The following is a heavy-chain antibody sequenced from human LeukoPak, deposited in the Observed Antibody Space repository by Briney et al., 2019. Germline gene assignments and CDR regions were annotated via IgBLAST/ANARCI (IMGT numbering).Heavy chain of an antibody. CDR1: GFTFSSYA. J-gene: IGHJ3*02. CDR2: ISGSGGST. CDR3: AKDQFYDSSGYYRLPYAFDI. V-gene: IGHV3-23*01. Sequence: TGGSLRLSCAASGFTFSSYAMSWVRQAPGKGLEWVSAISGSGGSTYYADSVKGRFTISSDNSKNTLYLQMNSLRAEDTAVYYCAKDQFYDSSGYYRLPYAFDIWGQGTMVTVSS. D-gene: IGHD3-22*01.